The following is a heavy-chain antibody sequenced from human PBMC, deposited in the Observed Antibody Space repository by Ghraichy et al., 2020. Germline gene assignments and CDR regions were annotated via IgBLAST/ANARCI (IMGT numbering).Heavy chain of an antibody. CDR1: GGTFSSYA. Sequence: SVKVSCKASGGTFSSYAISWVRQAPGQGLEWMGGIIPIFGTANYAQKFQGRVTITADESTSTAYMELSSLRSEDTAVYYCARVPLVTNQPLDYFDYWGQGTLVTVSS. CDR2: IIPIFGTA. V-gene: IGHV1-69*13. CDR3: ARVPLVTNQPLDYFDY. D-gene: IGHD2-2*01. J-gene: IGHJ4*02.